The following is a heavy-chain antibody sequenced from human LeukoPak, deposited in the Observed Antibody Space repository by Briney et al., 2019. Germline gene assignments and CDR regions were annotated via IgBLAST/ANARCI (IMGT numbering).Heavy chain of an antibody. D-gene: IGHD6-19*01. CDR1: GYTFTSYG. CDR2: ISAYNGNT. CDR3: ARDGAYSSGWHYYYYGMDV. Sequence: ASVKVSCKASGYTFTSYGISWVRQAPGQGLEWMGWISAYNGNTNYAQKLQGRVTMTTDTSTSTAYMELRSLRSDDTAVYYCARDGAYSSGWHYYYYGMDVWGQGTTVTVSS. V-gene: IGHV1-18*01. J-gene: IGHJ6*02.